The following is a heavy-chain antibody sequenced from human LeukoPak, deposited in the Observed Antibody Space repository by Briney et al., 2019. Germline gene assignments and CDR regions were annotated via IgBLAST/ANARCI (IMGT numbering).Heavy chain of an antibody. CDR3: ARGAFGDYGFVDY. CDR2: ISPYNGNT. V-gene: IGHV1-18*01. J-gene: IGHJ4*02. CDR1: GYTFTSYD. Sequence: ASVNVSCKASGYTFTSYDINWVRQAPGQGLEWMGWISPYNGNTNSVQNLQGRVTMTTDTSTSTVYMELRSLRSDDTAVYYCARGAFGDYGFVDYWGQGTLVTVSS. D-gene: IGHD4-17*01.